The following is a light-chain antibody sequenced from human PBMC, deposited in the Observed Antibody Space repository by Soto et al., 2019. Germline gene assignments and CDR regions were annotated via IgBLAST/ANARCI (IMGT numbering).Light chain of an antibody. V-gene: IGLV2-14*01. CDR2: EVS. CDR3: SSCTSSRTPCV. Sequence: QSVLTQPASVSGSPGQSVTISCSGTSTDIGAYDYVSWYQQHPGKPPKLIIYEVSNRPSGVSHRFSGSKSGNPASLTITGLQAEDEADYYCSSCTSSRTPCVFGAGTKLTVL. J-gene: IGLJ1*01. CDR1: STDIGAYDY.